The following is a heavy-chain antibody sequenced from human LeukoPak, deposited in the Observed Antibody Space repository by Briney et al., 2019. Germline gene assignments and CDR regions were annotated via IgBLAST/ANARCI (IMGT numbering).Heavy chain of an antibody. CDR1: GGSISSSSYY. Sequence: SETLSLTCTVSGGSISSSSYYWGWIRQPPGKGLEWIGSIYYSGSTYYNPSLKSRVTISVDTSKNQFSLKLSSVTAADTAVYYCARDFLQGTRGNTGGSFDYWGQGILVTVSS. CDR3: ARDFLQGTRGNTGGSFDY. V-gene: IGHV4-39*07. D-gene: IGHD3-16*01. J-gene: IGHJ4*02. CDR2: IYYSGST.